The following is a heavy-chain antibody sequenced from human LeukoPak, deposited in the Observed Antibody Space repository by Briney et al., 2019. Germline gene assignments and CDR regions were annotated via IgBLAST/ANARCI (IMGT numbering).Heavy chain of an antibody. V-gene: IGHV4-34*01. CDR1: GGSFSGYY. CDR3: AKLLWKGSGFDY. CDR2: INHSGST. Sequence: SETLSLTCAVYGGSFSGYYWSWIRQPPGKGLEWIGEINHSGSTNYNPSLKSRVTISVDTSKNQFSLKLSSVTAADTAVYYCAKLLWKGSGFDYWGQGTLVTVSS. D-gene: IGHD3-10*01. J-gene: IGHJ4*02.